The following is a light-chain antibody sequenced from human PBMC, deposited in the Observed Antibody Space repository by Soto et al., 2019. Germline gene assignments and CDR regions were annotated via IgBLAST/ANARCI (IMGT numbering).Light chain of an antibody. V-gene: IGKV3-15*01. J-gene: IGKJ4*01. CDR3: QQYNNWPPLT. CDR1: QNINTK. CDR2: GAS. Sequence: EIVIKQSPVTLSVSPGDRATLSCRASQNINTKLAWYQQMPGQAPRLLIHGASTRATGIPARFSGSGSGTEFTLTISSLQSEDFAVYYCQQYNNWPPLTFGGGTKVDIK.